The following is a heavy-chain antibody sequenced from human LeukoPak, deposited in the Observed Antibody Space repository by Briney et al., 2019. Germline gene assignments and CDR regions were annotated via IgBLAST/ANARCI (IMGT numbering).Heavy chain of an antibody. Sequence: GGSLRLSCAASGFTFSSYSMNWVRQAPGKGLEWVSSISSSSSYIYYADSVKGRFTISRDNAKNSLYLQMNSLRAEDTAVYYCARDCGGRCSRTSVGYMDVWGKGTTVTISS. CDR1: GFTFSSYS. J-gene: IGHJ6*03. V-gene: IGHV3-21*01. D-gene: IGHD2-15*01. CDR3: ARDCGGRCSRTSVGYMDV. CDR2: ISSSSSYI.